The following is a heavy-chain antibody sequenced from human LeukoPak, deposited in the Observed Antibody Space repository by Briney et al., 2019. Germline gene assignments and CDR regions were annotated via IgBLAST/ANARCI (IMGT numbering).Heavy chain of an antibody. V-gene: IGHV3-21*01. CDR1: GFTFSSYS. CDR2: ISSSSSYI. J-gene: IGHJ3*02. CDR3: ARDGYSSSADAFDI. Sequence: GGSLRLSCAASGFTFSSYSMNWVRQAPGKGLEWVSSISSSSSYIYYADSVKGRFTISRDNSKNTLYLQMNSLRAEDTAVYYCARDGYSSSADAFDIWGQGTMVTVSS. D-gene: IGHD6-6*01.